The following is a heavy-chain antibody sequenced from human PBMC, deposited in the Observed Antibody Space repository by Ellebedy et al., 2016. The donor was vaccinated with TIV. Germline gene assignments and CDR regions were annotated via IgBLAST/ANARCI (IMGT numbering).Heavy chain of an antibody. V-gene: IGHV4-31*03. J-gene: IGHJ4*02. CDR2: IYYSGST. CDR3: ARVLYDFWSGYYTGIGLTTRYYFDY. Sequence: SETLSLTXTVSGGSISSGGYYWSWIRQHPGKGLEWIGYIYYSGSTYYNPSLKSRVTISVDTSKNQFSLKLSSVTAADTAVYYCARVLYDFWSGYYTGIGLTTRYYFDYWGQGTLVTVSS. CDR1: GGSISSGGYY. D-gene: IGHD3-3*01.